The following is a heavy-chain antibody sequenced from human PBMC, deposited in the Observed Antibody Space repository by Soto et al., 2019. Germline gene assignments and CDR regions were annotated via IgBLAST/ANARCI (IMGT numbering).Heavy chain of an antibody. J-gene: IGHJ4*02. CDR1: GGSFSGYY. Sequence: PSETLSLTCAVYGGSFSGYYWSWIRQPPGKGLEWIGEINHSGSTNYNPSLKSRVTISVDTSKNQFSLKLSSVTAADTAVYYCARKGLQETNYYFDYWGQGTLVTVSS. D-gene: IGHD4-4*01. V-gene: IGHV4-34*01. CDR3: ARKGLQETNYYFDY. CDR2: INHSGST.